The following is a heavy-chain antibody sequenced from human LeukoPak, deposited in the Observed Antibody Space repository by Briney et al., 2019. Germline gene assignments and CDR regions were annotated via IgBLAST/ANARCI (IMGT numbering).Heavy chain of an antibody. J-gene: IGHJ6*03. CDR2: ISGDGGST. Sequence: GGSLRLSCAASGFTFDDYAMHWVRQAPGKGLEWVSLISGDGGSTYYADSVKGRFTISRDNSKNSLYLQMNSLRTEDTALYYCANSPQTVAVTAPEGDYYYYMDVWGKGTTVTVSS. V-gene: IGHV3-43*02. D-gene: IGHD2-21*02. CDR1: GFTFDDYA. CDR3: ANSPQTVAVTAPEGDYYYYMDV.